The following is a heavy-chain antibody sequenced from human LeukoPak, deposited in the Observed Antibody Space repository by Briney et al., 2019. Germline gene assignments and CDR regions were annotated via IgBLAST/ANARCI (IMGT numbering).Heavy chain of an antibody. CDR1: GDXVSSNSAA. V-gene: IGHV6-1*01. J-gene: IGHJ4*02. Sequence: SQTLSLTCAISGDXVSSNSAAWSWIRQSPSRGLEWLGRTYYRSKWYHDYAVSVRSRVSVNPDTSKNQFSLQLNSVTPEDTAVYYCARFLGIGSQRYYFDSWGQGTLVTVSS. CDR3: ARFLGIGSQRYYFDS. D-gene: IGHD6-19*01. CDR2: TYYRSKWYH.